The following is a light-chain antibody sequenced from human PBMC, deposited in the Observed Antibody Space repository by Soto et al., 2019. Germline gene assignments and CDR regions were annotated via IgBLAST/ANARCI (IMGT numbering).Light chain of an antibody. V-gene: IGLV2-14*01. CDR1: SSYVGGYNF. J-gene: IGLJ1*01. CDR3: SSYTSISTYV. Sequence: QSVLTQPASVSGSPGQSITISCTGTSSYVGGYNFVSWYQQHPDKAPKLMIYDVTNRPSGVSNRFSGSKSGNTASLTISGLQAEDEADYYCSSYTSISTYVFGTGTKATVL. CDR2: DVT.